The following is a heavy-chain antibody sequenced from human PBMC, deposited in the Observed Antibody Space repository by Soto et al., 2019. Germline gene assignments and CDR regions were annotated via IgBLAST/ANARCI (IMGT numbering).Heavy chain of an antibody. CDR2: ISSLASAI. CDR1: VFIFSDYY. D-gene: IGHD2-2*01. J-gene: IGHJ6*01. CDR3: ARDYCSRTDCPNYDMDV. Sequence: PWGALLLSCAASVFIFSDYYMTWVRQAPGRGLEWVACISSLASAIHYADSVKGRFTVSRDNAKKSLYLQMNSLRAEDTAVYYCARDYCSRTDCPNYDMDVWGQGTTVTVSS. V-gene: IGHV3-11*01.